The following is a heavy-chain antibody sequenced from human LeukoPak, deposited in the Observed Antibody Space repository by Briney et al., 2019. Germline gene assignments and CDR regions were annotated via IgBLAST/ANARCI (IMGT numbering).Heavy chain of an antibody. D-gene: IGHD2-21*02. Sequence: ASVKVSCKASGYTFTSYYMHWVRQAPGQGLEWMGIINPSGGSTSYAQKFQGRVTMTRDTSTSTVYMELSSLRSEDTAVYYCARPALKYCGGDCSIRNWGQGTMVTVSS. J-gene: IGHJ3*01. CDR2: INPSGGST. CDR3: ARPALKYCGGDCSIRN. V-gene: IGHV1-46*01. CDR1: GYTFTSYY.